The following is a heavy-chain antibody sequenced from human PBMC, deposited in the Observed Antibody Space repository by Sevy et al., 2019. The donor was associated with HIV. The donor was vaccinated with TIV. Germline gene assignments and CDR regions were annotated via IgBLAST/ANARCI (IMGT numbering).Heavy chain of an antibody. D-gene: IGHD3-10*01. CDR2: ISGSGGST. CDR3: AILPWDYYGSGSYYDFDY. CDR1: GFTFSSYA. Sequence: GGSLRLSCAASGFTFSSYAMSWVRQAPGKGLEWVSAISGSGGSTYYADSVKGRFTISRDNSKNTLYLRMNSLRAEDTAVYYCAILPWDYYGSGSYYDFDYWGQGTLVTVSS. V-gene: IGHV3-23*01. J-gene: IGHJ4*02.